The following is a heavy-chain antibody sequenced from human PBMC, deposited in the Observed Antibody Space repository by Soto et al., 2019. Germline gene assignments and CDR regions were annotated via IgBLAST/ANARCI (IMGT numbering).Heavy chain of an antibody. CDR3: ARLTGEFRLVLDY. V-gene: IGHV1-69*13. J-gene: IGHJ4*02. D-gene: IGHD3-16*01. CDR2: IIPIFGTA. CDR1: GGTFSSYA. Sequence: SVKVSCKASGGTFSSYAISWVRQAPGQGLEWMGGIIPIFGTANYAQKFQGRVTITADESTSTAYMELSSLRSEDSAIYYCARLTGEFRLVLDYWGQGTQVTVSS.